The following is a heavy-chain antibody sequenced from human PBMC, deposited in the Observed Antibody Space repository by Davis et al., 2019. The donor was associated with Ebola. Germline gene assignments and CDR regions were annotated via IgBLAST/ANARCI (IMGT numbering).Heavy chain of an antibody. CDR3: ARSHSDWLLPFDY. V-gene: IGHV4-34*01. D-gene: IGHD3-9*01. CDR1: GGSFSTYY. Sequence: MPSATLSLTCTVSGGSFSTYYWRWVRQPPGKGLAWIGAIHHSGRTNYNPSLKSRVTISIDTSKNQFSLRLSSVTAADTAVYYCARSHSDWLLPFDYWGQGTLATVSS. J-gene: IGHJ4*02. CDR2: IHHSGRT.